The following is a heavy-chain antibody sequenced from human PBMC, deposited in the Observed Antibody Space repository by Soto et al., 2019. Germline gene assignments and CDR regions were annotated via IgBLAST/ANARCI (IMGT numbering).Heavy chain of an antibody. CDR2: VIPIYGTP. CDR1: RGALSSYA. CDR3: ASAGSRVDNRGAFDI. J-gene: IGHJ3*02. V-gene: IGHV1-69*18. Sequence: QVQLVQSGAEVKQPGSSVKVSCKASRGALSSYAITWVRQAPGQGVDWMGRVIPIYGTPNYAQKFQGRLSLTVDASKSTAYLELSGLRSEDTAVYFCASAGSRVDNRGAFDIWGQGTMVTVSS. D-gene: IGHD1-1*01.